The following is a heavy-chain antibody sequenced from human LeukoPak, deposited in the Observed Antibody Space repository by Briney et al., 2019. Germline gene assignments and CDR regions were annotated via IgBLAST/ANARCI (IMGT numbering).Heavy chain of an antibody. J-gene: IGHJ4*02. V-gene: IGHV3-30*18. D-gene: IGHD6-19*01. CDR3: TKEPIPVAGGYYFDY. Sequence: RSLRLSCAASGFTFSSYGMHWVRQAPGKGLEWVAVISYAGSTEYYADSVKGRFTISRDNSKNTLYLQINSLRAEDTAVYYCTKEPIPVAGGYYFDYWGQGTLVTVSS. CDR1: GFTFSSYG. CDR2: ISYAGSTE.